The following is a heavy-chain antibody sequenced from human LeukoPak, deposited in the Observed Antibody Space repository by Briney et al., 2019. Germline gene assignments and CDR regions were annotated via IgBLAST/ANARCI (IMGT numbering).Heavy chain of an antibody. CDR3: ARIKKIAAAVMSAFDI. V-gene: IGHV4-4*07. J-gene: IGHJ3*02. D-gene: IGHD6-13*01. CDR1: GGSISSYY. CDR2: IYTSGST. Sequence: SETLSLTCTVSGGSISSYYWSWIRQPAGKGLEWIGRIYTSGSTNYNPSLKSRVTMSVDTSKNQFSLKLSSVTAADTAVYFCARIKKIAAAVMSAFDIWGLGTMVTVAS.